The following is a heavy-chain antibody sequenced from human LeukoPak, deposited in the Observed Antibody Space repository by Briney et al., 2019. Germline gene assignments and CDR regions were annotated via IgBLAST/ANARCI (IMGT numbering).Heavy chain of an antibody. CDR3: AKTYSRESGYDFFFHY. Sequence: PGRSLRLSCAASGFSFSNYGFHWARQAPGKGLDWVSAISYDGKNIHYADSVKGRFTISRDNSRNTVYLQMNSLRVEDTAVYYCAKTYSRESGYDFFFHYWGQGTRVTVSS. CDR2: ISYDGKNI. D-gene: IGHD5-12*01. CDR1: GFSFSNYG. J-gene: IGHJ4*02. V-gene: IGHV3-33*06.